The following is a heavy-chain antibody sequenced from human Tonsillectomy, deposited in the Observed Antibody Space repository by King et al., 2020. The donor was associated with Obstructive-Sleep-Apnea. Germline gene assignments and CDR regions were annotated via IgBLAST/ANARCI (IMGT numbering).Heavy chain of an antibody. CDR3: ASCDILTGYPPAY. CDR2: IKHTGRT. Sequence: VQLQQWGAGRLKPSETLSLTCTVYGGSFSGYYWSWIRQIPGKGLEGIAEIKHTGRTDYNPSLKNRGSLSLDTAKNELSLRLTSVTAADTAVYYCASCDILTGYPPAYWGQGSLVTVSS. D-gene: IGHD3-9*01. V-gene: IGHV4-34*01. CDR1: GGSFSGYY. J-gene: IGHJ4*02.